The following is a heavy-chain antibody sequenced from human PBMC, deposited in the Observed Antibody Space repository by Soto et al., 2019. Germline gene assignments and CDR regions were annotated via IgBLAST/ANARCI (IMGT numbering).Heavy chain of an antibody. V-gene: IGHV5-51*01. Sequence: PWESLKISCKGSGYSFTNYWIGWVRQMPGKGLEWMGIIYPGDSDTRYSPSFQGQVTISADKSVSTAYLQWSSLKASDTAMYYCTRQGIRMATFDYWGQGTLVTVSS. CDR1: GYSFTNYW. CDR3: TRQGIRMATFDY. CDR2: IYPGDSDT. D-gene: IGHD3-10*01. J-gene: IGHJ4*02.